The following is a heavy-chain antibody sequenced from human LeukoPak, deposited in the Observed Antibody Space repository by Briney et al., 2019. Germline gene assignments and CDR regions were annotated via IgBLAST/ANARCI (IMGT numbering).Heavy chain of an antibody. D-gene: IGHD3-9*01. Sequence: PGGSLRLSCTASGFTFNGYSMNWVRQAPGKGLEWVSSISTSSSYIYYADSVKGRFTISRNNPKNSLYLQMNSLRAEDAAVYYCARDKYDILTGRTDTFDYWGQGTLVTVSS. J-gene: IGHJ4*02. V-gene: IGHV3-21*01. CDR3: ARDKYDILTGRTDTFDY. CDR2: ISTSSSYI. CDR1: GFTFNGYS.